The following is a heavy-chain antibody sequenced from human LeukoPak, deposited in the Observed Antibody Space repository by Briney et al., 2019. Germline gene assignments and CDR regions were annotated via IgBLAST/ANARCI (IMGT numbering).Heavy chain of an antibody. J-gene: IGHJ6*03. V-gene: IGHV4-59*01. CDR1: GGPISSYY. CDR2: IYYSGST. D-gene: IGHD5-18*01. CDR3: ARTTEGGYSYGYFYYYYMDV. Sequence: SETLSLTCTVSGGPISSYYWSWIRQPPGKGLEWIGYIYYSGSTNYKSSLKSRVTISVDTSKNQFSLKLSSVTAAGTAVYYCARTTEGGYSYGYFYYYYMDVWGKGTTVTISS.